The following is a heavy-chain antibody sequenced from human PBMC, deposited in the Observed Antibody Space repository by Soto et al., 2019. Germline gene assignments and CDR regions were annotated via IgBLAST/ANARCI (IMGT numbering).Heavy chain of an antibody. D-gene: IGHD1-20*01. J-gene: IGHJ4*02. V-gene: IGHV5-51*01. Sequence: PGASMTIPCRGAGYTCSAYWIAGVRQMPGKAMEWMGIIFPGVSDIRYSPSFQGHVTISADESINTAYLRWSSLKASDTAMYYCAGRSNWNSAAPDYWGQGTLVTVSS. CDR2: IFPGVSDI. CDR3: AGRSNWNSAAPDY. CDR1: GYTCSAYW.